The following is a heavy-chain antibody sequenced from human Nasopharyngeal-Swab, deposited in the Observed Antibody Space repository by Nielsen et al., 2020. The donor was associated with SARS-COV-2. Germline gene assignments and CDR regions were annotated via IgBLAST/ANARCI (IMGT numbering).Heavy chain of an antibody. CDR1: GGSISSSSYY. V-gene: IGHV4-39*07. J-gene: IGHJ2*01. CDR3: ARVAAAGSVLDL. CDR2: INHSGST. Sequence: ESLKISCTVSGGSISSSSYYWSWIRQPPGKGLEWIGEINHSGSTNYNPSLKSRVTISVDTFKNQFSLKLSSVTAADTAVYYCARVAAAGSVLDLWGRGTLVTVSS. D-gene: IGHD6-13*01.